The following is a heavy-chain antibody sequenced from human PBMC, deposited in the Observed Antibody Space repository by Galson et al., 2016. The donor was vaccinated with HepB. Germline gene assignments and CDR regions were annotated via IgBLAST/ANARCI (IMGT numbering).Heavy chain of an antibody. V-gene: IGHV3-7*01. Sequence: GSLRLSCAASGFTFSRSWMTWVRQAPGKGLEWVAIVSQDGSEKNYMDSVKGRFTISRDNAKNSLYLQLNSLRVEDTAVYYCVRDPYGGNGAWGQGTLVTVSS. CDR1: GFTFSRSW. CDR3: VRDPYGGNGA. CDR2: VSQDGSEK. D-gene: IGHD4-23*01. J-gene: IGHJ5*02.